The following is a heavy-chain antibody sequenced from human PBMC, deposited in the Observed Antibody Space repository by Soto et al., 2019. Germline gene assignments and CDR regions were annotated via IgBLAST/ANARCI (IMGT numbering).Heavy chain of an antibody. CDR2: IKQDGSEK. Sequence: PGGSLRLSCAASGFTFSSYWMSWVRQAPGKGLEWVANIKQDGSEKYYVDSVKGRFTISRDNAKNSLYLQMNSLRAEDTAVYYCAREGPYDILTGYYRAHAFDIWGQGTMVTVSS. CDR1: GFTFSSYW. D-gene: IGHD3-9*01. CDR3: AREGPYDILTGYYRAHAFDI. V-gene: IGHV3-7*01. J-gene: IGHJ3*02.